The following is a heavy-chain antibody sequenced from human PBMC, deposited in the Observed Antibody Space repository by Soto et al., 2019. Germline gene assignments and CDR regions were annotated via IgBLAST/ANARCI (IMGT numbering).Heavy chain of an antibody. D-gene: IGHD6-6*01. V-gene: IGHV1-18*01. CDR3: SRGTSIPASGDY. Sequence: ASVKVSCKASGYTFTNYGISWVRQAPGQGLEWLGWVSACIGGRRYAQRVQVRVIMTIDTSTITAYMELMSLRFDDTAVYYCSRGTSIPASGDYWGQGTLVTVSS. CDR2: VSACIGGR. CDR1: GYTFTNYG. J-gene: IGHJ4*01.